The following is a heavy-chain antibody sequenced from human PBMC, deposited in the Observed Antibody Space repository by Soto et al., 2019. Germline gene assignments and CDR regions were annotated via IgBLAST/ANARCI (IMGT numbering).Heavy chain of an antibody. J-gene: IGHJ6*02. Sequence: GGSLRVSCAASGFTFNNFAMHWVRQAPGKGLEWVAFISYDGTYKYYADSVRGRFTVYRDNSKSTLFLQMNSLKFEDTAVYVCANEVDVAFSSLQYGMDVSGQGTTVTVSS. CDR2: ISYDGTYK. D-gene: IGHD5-12*01. CDR3: ANEVDVAFSSLQYGMDV. CDR1: GFTFNNFA. V-gene: IGHV3-30*14.